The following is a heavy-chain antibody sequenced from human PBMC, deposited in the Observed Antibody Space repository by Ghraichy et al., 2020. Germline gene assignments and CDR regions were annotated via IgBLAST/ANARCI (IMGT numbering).Heavy chain of an antibody. V-gene: IGHV3-23*01. Sequence: LSLTCAASGFTFSSYAMSWVRQAPGKGLEWVSAISGSGGSTYYADSVKGRFTISRDNSKNTLYLQMNSLRAEDTAVYYCAKPGAFLTGYYNGNYFDYWGQGTLVTVSS. CDR1: GFTFSSYA. CDR2: ISGSGGST. D-gene: IGHD3-9*01. CDR3: AKPGAFLTGYYNGNYFDY. J-gene: IGHJ4*02.